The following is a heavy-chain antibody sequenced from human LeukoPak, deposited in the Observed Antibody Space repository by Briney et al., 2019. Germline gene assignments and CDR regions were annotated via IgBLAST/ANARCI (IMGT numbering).Heavy chain of an antibody. CDR3: ARGLIAAREYYFDY. D-gene: IGHD6-6*01. Sequence: SETLSLTCTVSGGSISSYYWSWIRQSPEKGLEWIGYIYYGGSANYNPSLKSRVTIAVDKSKKQFSLKLNSVTAADTAVYYCARGLIAAREYYFDYWGQGTLVTVSS. J-gene: IGHJ4*02. V-gene: IGHV4-59*01. CDR1: GGSISSYY. CDR2: IYYGGSA.